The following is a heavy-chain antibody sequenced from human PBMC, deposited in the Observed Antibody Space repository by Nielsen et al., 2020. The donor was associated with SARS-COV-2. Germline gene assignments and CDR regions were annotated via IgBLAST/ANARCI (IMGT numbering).Heavy chain of an antibody. J-gene: IGHJ4*02. Sequence: WIRQPPGKGLEWIGYIYYSGSTYYNPSLKSRVTISVDTSKNQFSLKLSSVTAADTAVYYCASLDFWSGSLGYWGQGTLVTVSS. V-gene: IGHV4-59*01. D-gene: IGHD3-3*01. CDR3: ASLDFWSGSLGY. CDR2: IYYSGST.